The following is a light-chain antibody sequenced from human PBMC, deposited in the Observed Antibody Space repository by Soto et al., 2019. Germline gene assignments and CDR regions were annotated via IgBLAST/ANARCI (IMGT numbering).Light chain of an antibody. Sequence: EIVLTQSPGTLSLSPGERATLSCRASQSVSCSYLAWYQQKPGQAPRLLIYGASSRATGIPDRCSGRGSGTDFTLTISRLEPEDVAGYYCQQYGSSPPIAVGQGTRREIK. CDR3: QQYGSSPPIA. CDR2: GAS. V-gene: IGKV3-20*01. CDR1: QSVSCSY. J-gene: IGKJ5*01.